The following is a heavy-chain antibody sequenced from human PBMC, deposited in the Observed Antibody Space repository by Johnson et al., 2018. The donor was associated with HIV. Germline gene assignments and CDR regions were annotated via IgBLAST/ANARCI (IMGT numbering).Heavy chain of an antibody. D-gene: IGHD2-8*01. CDR3: VRGSLTDDSFAD. J-gene: IGHJ3*01. V-gene: IGHV3-30*03. Sequence: VQLVESGGGVFQPGRSLRLSCAASGFTFSSYGMHWVRQAPGKGLEWVAVISSDGTKTHYGDSLRGRFTISRDNSKNTLSLQMNSLATEDTAIYYCVRGSLTDDSFADWGQGTMVLVSS. CDR1: GFTFSSYG. CDR2: ISSDGTKT.